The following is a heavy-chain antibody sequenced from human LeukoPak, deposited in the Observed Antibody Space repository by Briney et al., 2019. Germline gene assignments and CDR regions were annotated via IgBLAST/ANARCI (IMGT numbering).Heavy chain of an antibody. CDR1: GFTFSSYE. CDR3: ARSYGGNAWGAFDI. CDR2: ISSSGSTK. Sequence: QPGRSLRLSCAASGFTFSSYEMNWVRQAPGKGLEWVSYISSSGSTKNYADSVKGRFTISRDNAKNSLYLQMNSLRAEDTALYYCARSYGGNAWGAFDIWGQGTMVTVSS. V-gene: IGHV3-48*03. J-gene: IGHJ3*02. D-gene: IGHD4-23*01.